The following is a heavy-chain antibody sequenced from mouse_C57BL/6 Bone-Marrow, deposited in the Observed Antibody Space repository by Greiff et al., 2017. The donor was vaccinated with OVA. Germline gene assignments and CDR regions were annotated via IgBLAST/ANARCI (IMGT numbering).Heavy chain of an antibody. CDR2: IDPANGNT. Sequence: VQLQQSVAELVRPGASVKLSCTASGFTFKNTYMHWVKQRPEQGLEWIGRIDPANGNTKSAQKFPGKDTITADTSSTTAYLQISSLTSEDTASYYCARSKILRSTWFAYWGQGTLVTVSA. V-gene: IGHV14-3*01. CDR1: GFTFKNTY. D-gene: IGHD1-1*01. J-gene: IGHJ3*01. CDR3: ARSKILRSTWFAY.